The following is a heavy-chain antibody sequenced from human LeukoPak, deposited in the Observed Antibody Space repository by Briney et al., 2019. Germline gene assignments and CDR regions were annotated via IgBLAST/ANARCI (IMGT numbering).Heavy chain of an antibody. CDR1: GFTFTNYA. D-gene: IGHD2-21*01. Sequence: PGGSLRLSCAASGFTFTNYAMTWVRQVPGKGLEWVSSISDTYATTYYTDSVKGRCTISRDNSKNTVYLQLNNLRAEDTAVYFCVRHDSFIPFWGQGTLVTVSS. CDR3: VRHDSFIPF. CDR2: ISDTYATT. V-gene: IGHV3-23*01. J-gene: IGHJ4*02.